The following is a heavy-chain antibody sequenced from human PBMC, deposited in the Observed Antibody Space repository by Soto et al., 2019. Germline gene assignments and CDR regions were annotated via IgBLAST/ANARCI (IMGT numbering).Heavy chain of an antibody. CDR2: TYYRSKWYN. Sequence: SQTLSLTCAISGDSVSSNSAAWNWIRQSPSRGLEWLGRTYYRSKWYNDYAVSVKSRITINPDTSKNQFSLQLNSVTPEDTAVYYCAKGPGSSWYYPFDYWGQGTLVTVSS. D-gene: IGHD6-13*01. V-gene: IGHV6-1*01. CDR3: AKGPGSSWYYPFDY. CDR1: GDSVSSNSAA. J-gene: IGHJ4*02.